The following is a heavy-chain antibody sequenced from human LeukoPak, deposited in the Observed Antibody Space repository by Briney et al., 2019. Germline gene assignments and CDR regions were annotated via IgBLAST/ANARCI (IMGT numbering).Heavy chain of an antibody. CDR1: GGSISSYY. J-gene: IGHJ4*02. D-gene: IGHD3-22*01. CDR2: ISYSGST. V-gene: IGHV4-59*01. CDR3: ANYYDSSGFDY. Sequence: SSETLSLTCTVSGGSISSYYWRWIRQPPGKELEWIGYISYSGSTNYNPSLKGRVTISVDTSKNQFSLKLSSVTAADTAVYYCANYYDSSGFDYWGQGALVTVSS.